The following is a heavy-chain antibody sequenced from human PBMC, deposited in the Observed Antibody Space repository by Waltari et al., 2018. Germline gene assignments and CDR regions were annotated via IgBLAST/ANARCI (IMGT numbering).Heavy chain of an antibody. Sequence: QVQLVQSGAEVKKPGASVKVSCKASGYTFTGYYMHWVRQAPGQGLEWMGWVNDNSGGRNYAQKVQGRVTMTRDTSISTAYMELSRLRSDDTAVYYCARALYLIHGITDYWGQGTLVTVSS. J-gene: IGHJ4*02. D-gene: IGHD1-20*01. CDR1: GYTFTGYY. CDR2: VNDNSGGR. V-gene: IGHV1-2*02. CDR3: ARALYLIHGITDY.